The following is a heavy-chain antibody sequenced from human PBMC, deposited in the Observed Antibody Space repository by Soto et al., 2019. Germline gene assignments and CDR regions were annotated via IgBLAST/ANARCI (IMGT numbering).Heavy chain of an antibody. CDR2: IGQIGAT. CDR3: TRVSEYTYGLD. J-gene: IGHJ4*02. CDR1: GRSFSDYW. V-gene: IGHV4-34*01. Sequence: QAQLHQWGAGLLQPSESLSLRCAPDGRSFSDYWVAWIPQPPGKGLEWIDEIGQIGATVNSPSFKGRVTMSIDTSTREVSLRLTSVTAADTGVYYCTRVSEYTYGLDWGQGTLVTVSS. D-gene: IGHD2-2*02.